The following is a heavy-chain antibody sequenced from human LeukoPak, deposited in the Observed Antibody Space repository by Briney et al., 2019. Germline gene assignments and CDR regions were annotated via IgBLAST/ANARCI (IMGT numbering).Heavy chain of an antibody. CDR3: ARHRFGHLFDY. D-gene: IGHD3-16*01. CDR1: GDSISGYY. J-gene: IGHJ4*02. CDR2: VYHTGHT. V-gene: IGHV4-59*01. Sequence: SETLSLTCTVSGDSISGYYWSWIRRPPGKGLEWIGYVYHTGHTHYSPSLKSRVTVSLDTSRNQVSLILSSVTAADTAVYYCARHRFGHLFDYWGQGTLVFVSS.